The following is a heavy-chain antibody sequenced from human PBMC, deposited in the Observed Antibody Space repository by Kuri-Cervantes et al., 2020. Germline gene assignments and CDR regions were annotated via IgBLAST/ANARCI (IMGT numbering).Heavy chain of an antibody. CDR2: IDHSGGT. CDR1: GGSFNGYF. CDR3: ARVPITDTTGGAFDI. Sequence: SETLSLTFDLYGGSFNGYFWSWIRQTPGKGLEWIGEIDHSGGTNYNPSLKSRVTISVDTSKNQFSLKLSSVTAADTAVYYCARVPITDTTGGAFDIWGQGTMVTVSS. J-gene: IGHJ3*02. D-gene: IGHD1-20*01. V-gene: IGHV4-34*09.